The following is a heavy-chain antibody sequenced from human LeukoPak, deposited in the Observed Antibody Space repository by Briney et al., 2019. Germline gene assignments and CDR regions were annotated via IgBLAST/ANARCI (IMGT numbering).Heavy chain of an antibody. CDR2: ISGSGGST. V-gene: IGHV3-23*01. CDR1: GFTFSSYA. D-gene: IGHD2-15*01. Sequence: GGSLRLSCAASGFTFSSYAMSWVRQAPGKGLEWVSAISGSGGSTYCADSVKGRFTISRDNSKNTLYLQMSSLRAEDTAVYYCAKKAGSRTDQYPLDYWGQGTLVTVSS. J-gene: IGHJ4*02. CDR3: AKKAGSRTDQYPLDY.